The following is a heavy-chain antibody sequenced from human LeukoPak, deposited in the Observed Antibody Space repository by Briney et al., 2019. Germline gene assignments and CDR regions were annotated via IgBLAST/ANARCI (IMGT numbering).Heavy chain of an antibody. D-gene: IGHD3-22*01. V-gene: IGHV3-11*04. Sequence: GGSLRLSCAASGFTFSDYYMGWIREAPGKGLEWISYITNNGGAMFYTDSLKGRLTIFRDNAKKSLYLQMNSLRPDDTALYFCARALADSRGYYLGFDYWGQGTRVTVSS. CDR3: ARALADSRGYYLGFDY. CDR2: ITNNGGAM. J-gene: IGHJ4*02. CDR1: GFTFSDYY.